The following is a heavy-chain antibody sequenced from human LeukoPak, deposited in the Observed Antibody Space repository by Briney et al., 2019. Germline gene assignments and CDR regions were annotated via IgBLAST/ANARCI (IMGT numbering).Heavy chain of an antibody. V-gene: IGHV3-23*01. D-gene: IGHD4-17*01. J-gene: IGHJ4*02. CDR1: GFTFSSYA. CDR3: AKDLASDYGDLSEPGGPSY. Sequence: PGGSLRLSCAASGFTFSSYAMSWVRQAPGKGLEWVSAISGSGGSTYYADSVKGRFTISRDNSKNTLYLQMNSLRAEDTAVYYCAKDLASDYGDLSEPGGPSYWGQGTLVTVSS. CDR2: ISGSGGST.